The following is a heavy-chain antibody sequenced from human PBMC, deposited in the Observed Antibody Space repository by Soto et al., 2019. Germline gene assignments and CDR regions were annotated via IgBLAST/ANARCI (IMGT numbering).Heavy chain of an antibody. J-gene: IGHJ4*02. CDR3: ARQGSGLDY. CDR1: GGSISSSNW. Sequence: SETLSLTCAVSGGSISSSNWWSWVRQPPGKGLEWIGDIYHSGSTNYNPSLKSRVTISVDTSKNQFSLKLSSVTAADTAVYYCARQGSGLDYWGQGTLVTVSS. D-gene: IGHD2-15*01. CDR2: IYHSGST. V-gene: IGHV4-4*02.